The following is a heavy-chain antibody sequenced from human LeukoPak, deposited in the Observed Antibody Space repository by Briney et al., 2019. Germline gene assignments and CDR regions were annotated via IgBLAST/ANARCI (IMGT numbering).Heavy chain of an antibody. CDR3: AIPPLSGTGSSRPLAEMDV. J-gene: IGHJ6*02. D-gene: IGHD3-10*01. CDR2: ISHTGSTM. Sequence: GGSLRLSCAASGFTFSSYSMNWVRQAPGKGLEWVSYISHTGSTMSYADSVKGRFTISRDNARNSLYLQMNSLRAEDTAVYYCAIPPLSGTGSSRPLAEMDVWGQGTTVTVSS. CDR1: GFTFSSYS. V-gene: IGHV3-48*04.